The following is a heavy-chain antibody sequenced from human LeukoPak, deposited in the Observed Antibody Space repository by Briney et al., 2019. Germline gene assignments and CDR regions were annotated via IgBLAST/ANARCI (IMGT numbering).Heavy chain of an antibody. Sequence: GGSLRLSCAASGFTFSSYAMHWVRQAPGKGLEWVAVISYDGSNKYYADSVKGRFTISRDNSKNTLYLQMNSLRAEDTAVYYCAKRHYYGSGSYCFDYWGQGTLVAVSS. CDR1: GFTFSSYA. J-gene: IGHJ4*02. CDR3: AKRHYYGSGSYCFDY. CDR2: ISYDGSNK. D-gene: IGHD3-10*01. V-gene: IGHV3-30-3*02.